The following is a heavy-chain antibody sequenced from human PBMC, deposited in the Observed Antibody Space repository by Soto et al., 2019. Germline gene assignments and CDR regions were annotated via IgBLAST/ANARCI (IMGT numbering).Heavy chain of an antibody. Sequence: SETLSLTCAVYGGSFSGYYWSWIRQPPGKGRQWIGEINHSGSTNYNPSLKSRVTISVDTSKNQFSLKPSSVTAADTAVYYCARSTSLLWFGELLSPMDYYYYGMDVWGQGTTVTVSS. D-gene: IGHD3-10*01. CDR2: INHSGST. CDR1: GGSFSGYY. J-gene: IGHJ6*02. V-gene: IGHV4-34*01. CDR3: ARSTSLLWFGELLSPMDYYYYGMDV.